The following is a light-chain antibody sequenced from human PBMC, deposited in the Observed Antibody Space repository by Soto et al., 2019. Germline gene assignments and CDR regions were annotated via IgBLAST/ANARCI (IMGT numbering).Light chain of an antibody. CDR1: QSVVSNY. CDR3: HQYGSVPRT. J-gene: IGKJ2*01. V-gene: IGKV3-20*01. CDR2: GIS. Sequence: EIVLTQSPGTLSLSPGERATLSCRASQSVVSNYFAWFQQKPGQAPRLLIYGISSRATGIPDRFSGSGSGTDFNLTISRLEPEDFAVYYCHQYGSVPRTFGQGTKLEIK.